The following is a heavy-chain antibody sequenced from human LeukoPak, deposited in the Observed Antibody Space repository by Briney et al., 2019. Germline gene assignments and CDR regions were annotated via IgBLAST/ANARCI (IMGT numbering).Heavy chain of an antibody. Sequence: SETLSLTCTVSGGSISSSSYYWGWIRQPPGKGLEWIGSIYYSGSTYYNPSLKSRVTISVDTSKNQFSLKLSSVTAADTAVYYCARAGGWFGELFDSYYYYYGMDVWGQGTTVTVSS. V-gene: IGHV4-39*07. D-gene: IGHD3-10*01. CDR1: GGSISSSSYY. J-gene: IGHJ6*02. CDR2: IYYSGST. CDR3: ARAGGWFGELFDSYYYYYGMDV.